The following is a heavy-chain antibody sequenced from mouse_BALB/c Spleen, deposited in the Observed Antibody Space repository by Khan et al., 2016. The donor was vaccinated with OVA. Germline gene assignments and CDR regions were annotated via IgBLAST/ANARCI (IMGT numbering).Heavy chain of an antibody. CDR2: ISSGGDYT. CDR1: GFTFSSYS. V-gene: IGHV5-6*01. D-gene: IGHD4-1*01. J-gene: IGHJ3*01. Sequence: EVQLQESGGDLVEPGGSLKLSCAASGFTFSSYSMSWVRQTPDKRLEWVATISSGGDYTYYPDIVKGRFTISRDNAKDTLYLQMSSLKSEDTAMYYCASHLTGSFAYWGRGTLVAVSA. CDR3: ASHLTGSFAY.